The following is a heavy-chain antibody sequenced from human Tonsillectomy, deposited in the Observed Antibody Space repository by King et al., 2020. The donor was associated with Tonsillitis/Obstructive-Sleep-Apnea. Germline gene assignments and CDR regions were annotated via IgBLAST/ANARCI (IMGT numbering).Heavy chain of an antibody. V-gene: IGHV3-74*01. Sequence: VQLVESGGGLVQPGGSLRLSCAASGLTFSSYWMHWVRQAPGKGLVWVSRINSYGSRTSYADSVKGRFTISRDNAKNTLYLQMNSLRAEDTAVYYCAREGYSSSSPIDYWGQGTLVTVSS. J-gene: IGHJ4*02. D-gene: IGHD6-6*01. CDR2: INSYGSRT. CDR3: AREGYSSSSPIDY. CDR1: GLTFSSYW.